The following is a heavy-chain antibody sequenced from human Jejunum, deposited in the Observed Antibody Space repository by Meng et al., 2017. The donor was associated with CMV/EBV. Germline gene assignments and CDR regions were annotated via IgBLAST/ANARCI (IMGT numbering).Heavy chain of an antibody. CDR1: TGDF. J-gene: IGHJ6*02. CDR3: ARGGITAALIGGYSYGMDV. CDR2: INTNSGGT. D-gene: IGHD6-13*01. V-gene: IGHV1-2*02. Sequence: TGDFIHWLRQVPGQGPEWMGWINTNSGGTNYAQKFQGRVTMTRDKFSSVAYMELRSLRSDDTAVYFCARGGITAALIGGYSYGMDVWGQGTTVTVSS.